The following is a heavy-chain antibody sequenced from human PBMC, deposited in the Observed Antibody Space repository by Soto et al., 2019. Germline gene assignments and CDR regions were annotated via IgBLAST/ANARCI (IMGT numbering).Heavy chain of an antibody. CDR3: ASHGGSSPEGRYYYGMDV. Sequence: QVQLVQSGAEVKKPGSSVKVSCQASVGTFSSYAISWVRQAPGQGLEWMGWILPICGTADYAQKFQGRATMTADESTSTAYMAQSSLRSEDTAVYYCASHGGSSPEGRYYYGMDVWGQGTTVTVSS. D-gene: IGHD1-26*01. V-gene: IGHV1-69*12. CDR2: ILPICGTA. CDR1: VGTFSSYA. J-gene: IGHJ6*02.